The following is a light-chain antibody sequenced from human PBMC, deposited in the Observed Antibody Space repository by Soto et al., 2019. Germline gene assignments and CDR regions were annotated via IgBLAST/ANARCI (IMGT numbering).Light chain of an antibody. CDR2: DVS. J-gene: IGLJ1*01. CDR3: RSDTSSSTYV. Sequence: QSALTQPPSVSGSPGQSVAISCTGTGSDIGTYNRVSWYQQPPGTAPKLMIYDVSDRPSGVPDRFSGSKSGNTASLTISGLQAEDEADYYCRSDTSSSTYVFGTGTKVTVL. CDR1: GSDIGTYNR. V-gene: IGLV2-18*02.